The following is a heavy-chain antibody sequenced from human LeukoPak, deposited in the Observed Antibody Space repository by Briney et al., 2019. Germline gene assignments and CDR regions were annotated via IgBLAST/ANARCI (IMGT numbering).Heavy chain of an antibody. CDR3: APEGDGYILFDY. CDR2: ISYDGSNK. CDR1: GFTFSSYG. Sequence: GGSLRLSCAAPGFTFSSYGMHWVRQAPGKGREWVAVISYDGSNKYYADSVKGRFTISRDNSKNTLYLQMNSLRVEDTAVYYCAPEGDGYILFDYWGQGTLVTVSS. V-gene: IGHV3-30*03. D-gene: IGHD5-24*01. J-gene: IGHJ4*02.